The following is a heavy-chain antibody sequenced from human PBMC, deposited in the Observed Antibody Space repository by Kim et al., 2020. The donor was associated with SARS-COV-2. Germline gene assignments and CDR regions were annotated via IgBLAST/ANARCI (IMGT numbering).Heavy chain of an antibody. V-gene: IGHV3-23*01. J-gene: IGHJ4*02. D-gene: IGHD1-26*01. CDR3: AKGCSGSYYFFDY. Sequence: YADSVKGRFTISRDNSKNTLSMRRNSWRAEDMAVYYCAKGCSGSYYFFDYWGQGTLVTVSS.